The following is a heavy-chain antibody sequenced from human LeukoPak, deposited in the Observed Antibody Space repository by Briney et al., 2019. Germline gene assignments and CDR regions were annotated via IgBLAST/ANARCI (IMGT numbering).Heavy chain of an antibody. V-gene: IGHV3-7*01. Sequence: GGSLRLSCVASGFTFSNYWMSWARRAPGKGLEWVANIKQDGSETYYVDSVRGRFTISRDNAKKSLYLQMNSLRAEDTAVYYCARDFWGAYRVDYFDYWGQGTLVTASS. J-gene: IGHJ4*02. CDR3: ARDFWGAYRVDYFDY. CDR2: IKQDGSET. CDR1: GFTFSNYW. D-gene: IGHD3-3*01.